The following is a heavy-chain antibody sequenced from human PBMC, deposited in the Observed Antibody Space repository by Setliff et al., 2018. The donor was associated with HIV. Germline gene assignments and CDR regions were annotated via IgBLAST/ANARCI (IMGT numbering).Heavy chain of an antibody. V-gene: IGHV4-34*01. CDR1: GGSFSGYY. Sequence: SETLSLTCAAYGGSFSGYYWSWIRQPPGKGLEWVGHIDHNGVTAYSPSLKSRVTISVDMSKRQFSLKITSLTAADTAVYYCARLKSGSLGGYVDYWGQGTLVTVSS. CDR2: IDHNGVT. CDR3: ARLKSGSLGGYVDY. D-gene: IGHD3-10*01. J-gene: IGHJ4*02.